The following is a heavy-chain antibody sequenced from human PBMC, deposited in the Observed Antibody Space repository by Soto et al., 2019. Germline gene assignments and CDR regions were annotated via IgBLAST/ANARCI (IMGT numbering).Heavy chain of an antibody. J-gene: IGHJ5*02. D-gene: IGHD2-2*01. Sequence: GGSLRLSCAASGFTFSSYAMSWVRQAPGKGLEWVSAISGSGGSTYYADSVKGRFTISRDNSKNKLYLQMNSLRAEDTAVYYCAKRLVVVPAAILSFSDWFDPWGQGTLVTVSS. CDR2: ISGSGGST. CDR1: GFTFSSYA. CDR3: AKRLVVVPAAILSFSDWFDP. V-gene: IGHV3-23*01.